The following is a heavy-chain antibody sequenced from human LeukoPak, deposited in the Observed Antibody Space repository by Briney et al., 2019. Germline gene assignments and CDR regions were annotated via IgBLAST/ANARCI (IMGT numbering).Heavy chain of an antibody. Sequence: GESLKISCKGSGYSFTSYWIGWVRQMPGKGLEWMGIIYPGDSDTRYRPSFQGQVTISADKSINTASLQWSSLKASDTAMYYCASSVSQTRFDYWGQGTQVTASS. D-gene: IGHD1/OR15-1a*01. CDR2: IYPGDSDT. CDR3: ASSVSQTRFDY. CDR1: GYSFTSYW. J-gene: IGHJ4*02. V-gene: IGHV5-51*01.